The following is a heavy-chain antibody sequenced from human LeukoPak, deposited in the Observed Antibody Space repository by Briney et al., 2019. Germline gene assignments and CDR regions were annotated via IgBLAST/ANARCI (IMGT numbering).Heavy chain of an antibody. CDR2: ISSSSSYI. V-gene: IGHV3-21*04. Sequence: PGGSLRLSCAASGFTFSSYSMNWVRQAPGKGLEWVSSISSSSSYIYYADSVKGRFTISRDNSKNMLYLQMNSLRAEDTAVYYCARDLDSGSYYAFDYWGQGTLVTVSS. CDR1: GFTFSSYS. J-gene: IGHJ4*02. CDR3: ARDLDSGSYYAFDY. D-gene: IGHD1-26*01.